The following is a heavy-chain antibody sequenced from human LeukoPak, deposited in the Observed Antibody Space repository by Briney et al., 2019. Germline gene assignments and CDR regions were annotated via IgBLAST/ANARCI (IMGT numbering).Heavy chain of an antibody. J-gene: IGHJ4*02. CDR1: GFTFNSYA. CDR2: ISGNGSST. CDR3: AKGGRYCYNINCYFSH. Sequence: PGGSQRLSCAASGFTFNSYAMNWVRQAPGKGPEWVSTISGNGSSTYYADSVKGRFTISRDSSKNTLYLQMSSLRAEDTAVYYCAKGGRYCYNINCYFSHWGQGTLVTVTT. V-gene: IGHV3-23*01. D-gene: IGHD2-2*01.